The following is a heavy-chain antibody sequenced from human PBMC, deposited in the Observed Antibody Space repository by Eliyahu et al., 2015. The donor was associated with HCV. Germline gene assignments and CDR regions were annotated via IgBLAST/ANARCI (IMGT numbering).Heavy chain of an antibody. CDR1: GFTFSSYA. J-gene: IGHJ3*02. CDR2: ISGSGGST. V-gene: IGHV3-23*01. CDR3: AKGASDYDYVWGSYRYTRNDAFDI. Sequence: EVQLLESGGGLVQPGGSLRLSCAASGFTFSSYAMXWVRQAPGKGLEWVSAISGSGGSTYYADSVKGRFTISRDNSKNTLYLQMNSLRAEDTAVYYCAKGASDYDYVWGSYRYTRNDAFDIWGQGTMVTVSS. D-gene: IGHD3-16*02.